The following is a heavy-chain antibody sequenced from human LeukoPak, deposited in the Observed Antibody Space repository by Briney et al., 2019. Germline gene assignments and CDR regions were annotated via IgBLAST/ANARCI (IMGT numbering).Heavy chain of an antibody. Sequence: GGSLRLSCAASGFTFDSYAMTWGRQAPGKGLEWVSGISPSGGSTYYTDSVKGRFTISRDNSKNTLYLQMNSLRAEDTAVYYCAKDNTFYCSGGSCYFDYWGQGTLVTVSS. CDR2: ISPSGGST. J-gene: IGHJ4*02. CDR3: AKDNTFYCSGGSCYFDY. D-gene: IGHD2-15*01. V-gene: IGHV3-23*01. CDR1: GFTFDSYA.